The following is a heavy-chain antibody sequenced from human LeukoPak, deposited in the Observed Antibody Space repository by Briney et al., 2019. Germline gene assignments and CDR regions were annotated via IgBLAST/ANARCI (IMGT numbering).Heavy chain of an antibody. V-gene: IGHV4-4*07. Sequence: SETLSLTCTVSGDSIVPYYWDWVRQPAGKQLEWIGQVSTSGSGGSTTYSPSLKGRVTIPLDKSKNQFSLKLTSVTAADTAVYYCARLISGSGGYWYFDLWGRGTLVTVSS. CDR1: GDSIVPYY. J-gene: IGHJ2*01. CDR3: ARLISGSGGYWYFDL. CDR2: VSTSGSGGST. D-gene: IGHD2-15*01.